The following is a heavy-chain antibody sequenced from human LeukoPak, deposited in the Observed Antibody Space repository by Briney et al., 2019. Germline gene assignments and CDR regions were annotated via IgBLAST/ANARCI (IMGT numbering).Heavy chain of an antibody. CDR3: ARVHYGDYYVLDY. Sequence: SETLSLTCAVYGGSFSGYYWSWIRQPPGKGLEWIGEINHSGSTNYNPSLKSRVTISVDTSKNQFSLKLSSVTAADTAVYYCARVHYGDYYVLDYWGQGTLVTVSS. D-gene: IGHD4-17*01. CDR2: INHSGST. CDR1: GGSFSGYY. V-gene: IGHV4-34*01. J-gene: IGHJ4*02.